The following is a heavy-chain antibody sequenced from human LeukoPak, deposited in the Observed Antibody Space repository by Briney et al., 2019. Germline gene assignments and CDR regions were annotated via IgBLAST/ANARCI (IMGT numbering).Heavy chain of an antibody. V-gene: IGHV4-59*12. D-gene: IGHD3-16*02. CDR1: GGSISSYY. Sequence: SETLSLTCTVSGGSISSYYWSWIRQPPGKGLEWIGSIYYSGSTYYNPSLKSRVTISVDTSKNQFSLKLSSVTAADTAVYYCATVQSYYDYVWGSYRPTYNWFDPWGQGTLVTVSS. CDR2: IYYSGST. CDR3: ATVQSYYDYVWGSYRPTYNWFDP. J-gene: IGHJ5*02.